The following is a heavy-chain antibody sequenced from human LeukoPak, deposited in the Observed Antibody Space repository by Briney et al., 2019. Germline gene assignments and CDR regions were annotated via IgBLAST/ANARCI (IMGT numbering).Heavy chain of an antibody. V-gene: IGHV4-38-2*02. CDR3: ARHSPYSSSRDP. D-gene: IGHD6-6*01. J-gene: IGHJ5*02. CDR2: IYHSGST. Sequence: PSETLSLTCTVSGYSISSGYYWGWIRQPPGKGLEWIGSIYHSGSTYYNPSLKSRVTISVDTSKNQFSLKLSSVTAADTAVYYCARHSPYSSSRDPWGQGTLVTVSS. CDR1: GYSISSGYY.